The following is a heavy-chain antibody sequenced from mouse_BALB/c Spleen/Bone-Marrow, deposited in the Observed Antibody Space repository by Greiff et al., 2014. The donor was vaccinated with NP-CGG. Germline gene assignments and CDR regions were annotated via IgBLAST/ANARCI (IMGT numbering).Heavy chain of an antibody. J-gene: IGHJ2*01. V-gene: IGHV5-17*02. D-gene: IGHD4-1*01. CDR1: GFTLSSFG. CDR3: TRGGNWDDFDY. Sequence: EVQLVESGGGLVQPGGSRKLSCAASGFTLSSFGMHWVRQAPEKGLEWVAYISSGSSNIYYADTVKGRFTISRDNPKNTLFLQMTSLRSEDTAMYYCTRGGNWDDFDYWGQGTTLTVSS. CDR2: ISSGSSNI.